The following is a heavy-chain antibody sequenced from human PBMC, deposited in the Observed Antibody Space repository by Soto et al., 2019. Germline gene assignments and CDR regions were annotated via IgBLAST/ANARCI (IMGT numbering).Heavy chain of an antibody. CDR2: ISWNSGSI. Sequence: EVQLVASGGGLVQPGRSLRLSCAASGFTFDDYAMHWVRQAPGKGLEWVSGISWNSGSIGYADSVKGRVTISRDNAKNSVYLQMNSLRAEDTALYYCATDLLPCSSSSPAQMDVWGQGTTVTVSS. D-gene: IGHD6-6*01. J-gene: IGHJ6*02. CDR3: ATDLLPCSSSSPAQMDV. V-gene: IGHV3-9*01. CDR1: GFTFDDYA.